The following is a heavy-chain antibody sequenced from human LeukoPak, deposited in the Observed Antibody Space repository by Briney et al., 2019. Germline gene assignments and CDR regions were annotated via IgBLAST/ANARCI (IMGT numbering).Heavy chain of an antibody. Sequence: GGSLRLSCAASGFTFSTYSMHWVRQAPGKGLEWVAVISYVGSNKYYADSVKGRFTISRDDSKNTLYLQMNSLGTEDTAFYYCARGYSSSWLGYFDYWGQGTLVTVSS. V-gene: IGHV3-30-3*01. D-gene: IGHD6-13*01. J-gene: IGHJ4*02. CDR2: ISYVGSNK. CDR1: GFTFSTYS. CDR3: ARGYSSSWLGYFDY.